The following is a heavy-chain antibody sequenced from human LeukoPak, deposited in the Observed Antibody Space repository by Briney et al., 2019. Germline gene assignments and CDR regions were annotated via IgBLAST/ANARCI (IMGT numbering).Heavy chain of an antibody. V-gene: IGHV1-8*01. Sequence: ASVKVSCKASGYTFTSYDINWVRQATGQGLEWMGWMNPNSGNTGYAQKFQGRVTMTRNTSISTAYMELSSLRSEDTAVYCCARGSPKLIVATTSTFYYYGMDVWGQGTTVTVSS. CDR1: GYTFTSYD. J-gene: IGHJ6*02. CDR3: ARGSPKLIVATTSTFYYYGMDV. D-gene: IGHD5-12*01. CDR2: MNPNSGNT.